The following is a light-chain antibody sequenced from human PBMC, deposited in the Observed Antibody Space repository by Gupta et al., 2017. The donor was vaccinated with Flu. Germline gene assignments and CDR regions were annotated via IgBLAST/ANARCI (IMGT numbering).Light chain of an antibody. CDR3: QQYHEWPYS. CDR1: LIIYNR. CDR2: GAS. J-gene: IGKJ2*03. V-gene: IGKV3-15*01. Sequence: PETLAVSPGERVNRTCRASLIIYNRLAWYQQKQGQAPRHLMSGASTRASDIPDRFSGSGSGTEYTLTITSLQSEDFAVYYCQQYHEWPYSFGQGTKVEIK.